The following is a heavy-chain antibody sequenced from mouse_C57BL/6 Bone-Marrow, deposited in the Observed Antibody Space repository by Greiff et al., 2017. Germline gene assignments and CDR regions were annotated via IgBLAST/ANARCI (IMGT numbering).Heavy chain of an antibody. CDR3: SRPSFEN. CDR2: IDPSDSYT. CDR1: GYTFTSYW. V-gene: IGHV1-59*01. Sequence: QVQLQQPGAELVRPGTSVKLSCKASGYTFTSYWMHWVKQRPGQGLEWIGVIDPSDSYTNYNQKFKGKATLTVDTSSSTAYMQLRSLTSEDSAVYYCSRPSFENWGQGALVTVSA. J-gene: IGHJ3*01.